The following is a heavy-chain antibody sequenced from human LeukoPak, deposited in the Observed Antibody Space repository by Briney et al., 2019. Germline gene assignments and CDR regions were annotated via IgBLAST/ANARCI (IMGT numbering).Heavy chain of an antibody. CDR3: ARDWVDYYGSGSGGDWFDP. V-gene: IGHV1-18*01. D-gene: IGHD3-10*01. CDR1: RYTFPRQW. CDR2: ISAYNCYT. Sequence: ASVKVSHKASRYTFPRQWLSLLRQAPGQALEWIGWISAYNCYTNYAQKLQGRVTMTTDTSTSTAYMELRSLRSDDTVVYYCARDWVDYYGSGSGGDWFDPWRQGTLVTVSS. J-gene: IGHJ5*02.